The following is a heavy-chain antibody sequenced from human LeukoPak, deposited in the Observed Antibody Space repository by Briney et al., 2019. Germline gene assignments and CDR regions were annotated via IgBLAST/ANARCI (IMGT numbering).Heavy chain of an antibody. CDR2: IYYSGST. Sequence: NTSETLSLTCTVSGGSISSYYWNWIRQPPGKGREWIAYIYYSGSTYYNPSLKSRVTISVDTSKNQFSLKLSSVTAADTAVYYCATRPLHTPYSSGFYYWGQGTLVTVSS. V-gene: IGHV4-59*12. J-gene: IGHJ4*02. CDR3: ATRPLHTPYSSGFYY. CDR1: GGSISSYY. D-gene: IGHD6-25*01.